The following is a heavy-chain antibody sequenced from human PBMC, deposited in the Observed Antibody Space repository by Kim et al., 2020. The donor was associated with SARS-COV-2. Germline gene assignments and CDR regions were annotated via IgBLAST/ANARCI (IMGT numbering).Heavy chain of an antibody. D-gene: IGHD2-15*01. V-gene: IGHV1-3*01. J-gene: IGHJ3*02. CDR1: GYTFTSYA. Sequence: ASVKVSCKASGYTFTSYAMHWVRQAPGQRLEWMGWINAGNGNTKYSQKFQGRVTITRDTSASTAYMELSSLRSEDTAVYYCARNSLSYCSGGSCYLEDDAFDIWGQGTMVTVSS. CDR3: ARNSLSYCSGGSCYLEDDAFDI. CDR2: INAGNGNT.